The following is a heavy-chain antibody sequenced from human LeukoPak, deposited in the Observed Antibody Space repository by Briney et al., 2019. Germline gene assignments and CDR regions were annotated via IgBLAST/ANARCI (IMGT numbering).Heavy chain of an antibody. Sequence: PSETLSLTCADYGGSFSGYYWSWIRQPPGKGLEWIGEINHSGSTNYNPSLKSRVAISVDTSKNQFSLKLSSVTAADTAVYYCANTIAARRFDPWGQGTLVTVSS. CDR3: ANTIAARRFDP. D-gene: IGHD6-6*01. J-gene: IGHJ5*02. CDR2: INHSGST. V-gene: IGHV4-34*01. CDR1: GGSFSGYY.